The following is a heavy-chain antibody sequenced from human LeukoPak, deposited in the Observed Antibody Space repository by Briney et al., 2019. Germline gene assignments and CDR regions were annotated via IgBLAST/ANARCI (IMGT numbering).Heavy chain of an antibody. D-gene: IGHD3-16*01. Sequence: SETLSLTCSVSGGAIHSGRHYWSWIRQHPGKGLEWIGFIYHSGSTYYNPSLRSRLTMSIDASKNQFSLKLDSVTAADTAVYYCARHYGPWGQGTLVTVSS. J-gene: IGHJ5*02. CDR3: ARHYGP. CDR1: GGAIHSGRHY. CDR2: IYHSGST. V-gene: IGHV4-31*03.